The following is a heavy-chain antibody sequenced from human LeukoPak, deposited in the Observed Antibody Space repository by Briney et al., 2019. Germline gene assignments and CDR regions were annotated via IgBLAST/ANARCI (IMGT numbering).Heavy chain of an antibody. V-gene: IGHV4-34*01. J-gene: IGHJ4*02. CDR2: INHTGST. CDR3: ARGQNGGIEGDF. CDR1: GRSFGDYY. Sequence: PSETLSLTCAVYGRSFGDYYWTWVRQPPGKGLEWIGEINHTGSTNYNPSLKSRVTISVDTSKNQFSLKLSSVTAADTAIYYCARGQNGGIEGDFWGQGNLVTVSS. D-gene: IGHD4-23*01.